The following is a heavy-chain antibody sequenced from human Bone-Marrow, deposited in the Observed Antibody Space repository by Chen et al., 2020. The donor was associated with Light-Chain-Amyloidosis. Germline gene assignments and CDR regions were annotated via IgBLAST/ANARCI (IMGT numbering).Heavy chain of an antibody. CDR1: GFTFSDHW. CDR2: INSDGRST. D-gene: IGHD1-1*01. V-gene: IGHV3-74*01. CDR3: AKRPPYPSIYGMDV. Sequence: EVQLVESGGGLVQPGGSLRLSCVASGFTFSDHWMHWVRQAPGEALVWVSYINSDGRSTTYADSVKGRFTISRDNSKNTLYLQMNSLRAEDTAVYYCAKRPPYPSIYGMDVWGQGTTVTVSS. J-gene: IGHJ6*02.